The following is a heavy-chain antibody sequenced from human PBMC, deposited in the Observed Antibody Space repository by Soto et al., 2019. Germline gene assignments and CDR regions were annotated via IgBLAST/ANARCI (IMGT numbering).Heavy chain of an antibody. Sequence: PGGSLRDSWDASGLTVSSSYLRWSRLALGKGLQRITVIYSAGTTYYANSVKGRFTISRDISTNMVYLQMSRLTDEDTAVYYCARCLDLKYSRAPRFDVWG. CDR2: IYSAGTT. D-gene: IGHD5-18*01. J-gene: IGHJ3*01. V-gene: IGHV3-53*01. CDR1: GLTVSSSY. CDR3: ARCLDLKYSRAPRFDV.